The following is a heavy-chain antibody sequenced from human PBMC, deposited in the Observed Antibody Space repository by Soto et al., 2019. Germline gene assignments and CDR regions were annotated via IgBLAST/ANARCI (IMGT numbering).Heavy chain of an antibody. CDR1: GYSFTSYW. J-gene: IGHJ3*02. CDR2: IYPGDSDT. D-gene: IGHD5-18*01. Sequence: GESLKISCKGSGYSFTSYWIGWVRQMPGKGLEWMGIIYPGDSDTRYSPSFQGQVTISADKSISTAYLQWSSLKASDTAMYYCAREVDTAMVSGAFDIWGQGTMVTVSS. CDR3: AREVDTAMVSGAFDI. V-gene: IGHV5-51*01.